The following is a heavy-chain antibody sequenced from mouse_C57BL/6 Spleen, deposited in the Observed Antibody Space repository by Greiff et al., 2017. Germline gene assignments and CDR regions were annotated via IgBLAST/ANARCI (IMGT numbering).Heavy chain of an antibody. Sequence: VQLQQSGAELVRPGSSVKLSCKASGYTFTSYWMHWVKQRPIQGLEWIGNIDPSDSETHYNQKFKDKATLTVDKSSSTAYMQLSSLTSEDSAVYYCARSERTAQATFAYWGQGTLVTVSA. D-gene: IGHD3-2*02. CDR1: GYTFTSYW. J-gene: IGHJ3*01. CDR2: IDPSDSET. CDR3: ARSERTAQATFAY. V-gene: IGHV1-52*01.